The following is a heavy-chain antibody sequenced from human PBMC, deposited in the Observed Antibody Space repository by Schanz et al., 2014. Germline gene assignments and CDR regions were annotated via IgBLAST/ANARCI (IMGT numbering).Heavy chain of an antibody. CDR2: ISGSGGST. Sequence: VQLLESGGCLVQPGGSLKLSCSASGFTFRNYALSWVRQAPGKGLAWVSAISGSGGSTYYADSVKGRFIISRDSSKNTLFLQMNSLRAEDTAVYFCARDGGRDGYNLAFDVWGQGTLVTVSS. V-gene: IGHV3-23*01. CDR3: ARDGGRDGYNLAFDV. J-gene: IGHJ3*01. CDR1: GFTFRNYA. D-gene: IGHD5-12*01.